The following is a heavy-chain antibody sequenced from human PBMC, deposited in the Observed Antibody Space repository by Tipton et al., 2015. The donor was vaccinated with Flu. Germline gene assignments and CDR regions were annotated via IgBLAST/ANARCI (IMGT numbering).Heavy chain of an antibody. CDR3: ARHGFFSDPFDS. V-gene: IGHV4-59*08. D-gene: IGHD2-21*02. Sequence: TLSLTCTVSGDSSGNTYCSWIRQSPGKGLEWIGYIYFGGSTNYNPSLKSRVTMSVDTSKNQFSLRLSSVTATDTAVYYCARHGFFSDPFDSWGQGILVTVSS. CDR2: IYFGGST. J-gene: IGHJ4*02. CDR1: GDSSGNTY.